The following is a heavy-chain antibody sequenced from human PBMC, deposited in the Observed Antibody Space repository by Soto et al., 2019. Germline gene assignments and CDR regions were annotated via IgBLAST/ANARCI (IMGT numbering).Heavy chain of an antibody. CDR2: IYYSGSA. CDR1: GGSISSYY. Sequence: SETLSLTCTVSGGSISSYYWSWIRQPPGKGLEWIGYIYYSGSANYNPSLKSRVTISVDTSKNQFSLRLSSVTAADTAVYYCARSMHYSDGSNYSPFDYWGQGTLVTVSS. V-gene: IGHV4-59*12. D-gene: IGHD3-22*01. J-gene: IGHJ4*02. CDR3: ARSMHYSDGSNYSPFDY.